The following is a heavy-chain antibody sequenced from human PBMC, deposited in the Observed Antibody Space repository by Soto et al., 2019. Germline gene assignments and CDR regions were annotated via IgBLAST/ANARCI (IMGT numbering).Heavy chain of an antibody. J-gene: IGHJ5*02. Sequence: ASVKVSCKASGYTFTSYGISWVRQAPGQGLEWMGWISAYNGNTNYAQKLQGRVTMTTDTSTSTAYMELRSLRSDDTAVYYCARVTCSSTGCYAGWFDPWGQRTLVTVSS. CDR1: GYTFTSYG. CDR2: ISAYNGNT. D-gene: IGHD2-2*01. CDR3: ARVTCSSTGCYAGWFDP. V-gene: IGHV1-18*01.